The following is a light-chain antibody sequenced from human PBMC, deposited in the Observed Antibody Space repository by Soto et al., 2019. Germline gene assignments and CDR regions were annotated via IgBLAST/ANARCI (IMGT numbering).Light chain of an antibody. J-gene: IGKJ3*01. V-gene: IGKV1-39*01. Sequence: DIQMTQSPPSLSASVGDTVTITCRASQSIRLASNWYQQKPGKAPNLLIYGTSYLRSGVPSRFSGSASGTDFTLTISGLQPEDFATYYCQQSFTKPYTFGPGTRVDF. CDR2: GTS. CDR1: QSIRLA. CDR3: QQSFTKPYT.